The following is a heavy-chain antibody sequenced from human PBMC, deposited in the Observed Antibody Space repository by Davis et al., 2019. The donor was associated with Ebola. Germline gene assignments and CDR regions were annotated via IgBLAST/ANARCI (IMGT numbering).Heavy chain of an antibody. CDR2: INHSGST. J-gene: IGHJ4*02. Sequence: SETLSLTCAVYGGSFSGYYWNWIRQPPGKGLEWIGEINHSGSTNYNPSLKSRVTISVDTSKNQFSLKLISVAAADAAVYYCARHGHNHFYDYWGQGTLVTVSS. CDR3: ARHGHNHFYDY. CDR1: GGSFSGYY. D-gene: IGHD5-24*01. V-gene: IGHV4-34*01.